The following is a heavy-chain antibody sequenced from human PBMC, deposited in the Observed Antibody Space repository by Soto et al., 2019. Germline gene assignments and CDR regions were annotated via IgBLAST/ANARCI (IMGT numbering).Heavy chain of an antibody. V-gene: IGHV3-23*01. D-gene: IGHD6-13*01. CDR1: GFTFTSYV. Sequence: GGSLRLSCAASGFTFTSYVMSCVRQAPGKGLEWVSAISGSGSSTYYADSVKGRFIVSRDNSKNTLYLQMDSLRAEDTAVYYCAKGRTIASSFDYWAQGSPVTVSS. CDR2: ISGSGSST. J-gene: IGHJ4*02. CDR3: AKGRTIASSFDY.